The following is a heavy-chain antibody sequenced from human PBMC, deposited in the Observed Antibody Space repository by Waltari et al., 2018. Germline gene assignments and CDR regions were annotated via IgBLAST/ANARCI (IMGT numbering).Heavy chain of an antibody. V-gene: IGHV4-34*01. CDR2: INHSGST. J-gene: IGHJ6*03. CDR3: ARGVIDYYYYYYMDV. CDR1: GGSFRGFY. Sequence: QVQLQQWGAGLLKPSGTLSLTCAVHGGSFRGFYWSWFRQPPGKGLAWIGEINHSGSTNYNPSLKSRVTISVDTSKNQFSLKLSSVTAADTAVYYCARGVIDYYYYYYMDVWGKGTTVTVSS.